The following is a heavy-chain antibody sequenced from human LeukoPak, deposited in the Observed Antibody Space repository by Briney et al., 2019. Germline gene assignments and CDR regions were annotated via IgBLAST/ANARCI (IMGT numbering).Heavy chain of an antibody. Sequence: SETLSLTCTVSGGYISSRYWSWIRQPAGKGLEWIGRISPSGTTHYNPSLGSRVTMSVDTSNNYFSLRLSSVTAADTAVYYCARDFYASGFFFWSELWGQGILVTVSS. CDR2: ISPSGTT. V-gene: IGHV4-4*07. CDR3: ARDFYASGFFFWSEL. D-gene: IGHD2/OR15-2a*01. CDR1: GGYISSRY. J-gene: IGHJ5*02.